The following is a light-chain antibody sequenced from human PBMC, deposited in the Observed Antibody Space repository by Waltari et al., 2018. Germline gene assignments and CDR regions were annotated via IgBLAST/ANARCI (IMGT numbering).Light chain of an antibody. V-gene: IGLV3-21*03. CDR1: NVGRQS. Sequence: SYVLTQPPSPSVASGKTARITCGGDNVGRQSVHWYQQKPGQAPLMVVYDDSARPSGIPDRFSASNSGNTATLTISRVENGDEADYYCQVWDTTSDRVVFGGGTKLTVL. CDR2: DDS. CDR3: QVWDTTSDRVV. J-gene: IGLJ2*01.